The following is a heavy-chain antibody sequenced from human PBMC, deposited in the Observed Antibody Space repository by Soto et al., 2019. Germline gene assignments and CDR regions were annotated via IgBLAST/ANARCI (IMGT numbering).Heavy chain of an antibody. J-gene: IGHJ6*02. Sequence: QVPLVQSGAEVKKPGSSVKVSCKASGGTFSSYAISWVRQAPGQGLEWMGGIIPIFGTANYAQKFQGRVTITADESTSTAYMELSSLRSEDTAVYYCARSDYDFWSGYYTVTPYYYYGMDVWGQGTTVTVSS. D-gene: IGHD3-3*01. CDR2: IIPIFGTA. CDR3: ARSDYDFWSGYYTVTPYYYYGMDV. V-gene: IGHV1-69*01. CDR1: GGTFSSYA.